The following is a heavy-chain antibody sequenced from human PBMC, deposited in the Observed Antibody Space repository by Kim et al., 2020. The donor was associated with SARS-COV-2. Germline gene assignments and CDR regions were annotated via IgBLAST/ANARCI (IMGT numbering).Heavy chain of an antibody. J-gene: IGHJ4*02. V-gene: IGHV3-33*01. CDR2: IWYDGSNK. CDR1: GFTFSSYG. Sequence: GGSLRLSCAASGFTFSSYGMHWVRQAPGKGLEWVAVIWYDGSNKYYADSVKGRFTISRDNSKNTLYLQMNSLRAEDTAVYYCAREWSPAAGGFDYWGQGTLVTVSS. D-gene: IGHD6-13*01. CDR3: AREWSPAAGGFDY.